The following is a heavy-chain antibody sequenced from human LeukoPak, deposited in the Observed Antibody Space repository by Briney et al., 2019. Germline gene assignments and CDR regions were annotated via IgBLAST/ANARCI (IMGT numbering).Heavy chain of an antibody. D-gene: IGHD3-10*01. CDR2: INPNSGGT. CDR3: ARSGFGEDGAFDI. Sequence: ASVKVSCKASGYTFTGYYMHWVRQAPGQGLEWMGWINPNSGGTNYAQKFQGWVTMTRDTSISTAYMELSRLRSDDTAVYYCARSGFGEDGAFDIWGQGTMVTASS. V-gene: IGHV1-2*04. J-gene: IGHJ3*02. CDR1: GYTFTGYY.